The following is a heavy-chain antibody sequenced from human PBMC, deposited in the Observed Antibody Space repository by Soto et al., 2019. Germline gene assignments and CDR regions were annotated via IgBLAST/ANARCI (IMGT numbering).Heavy chain of an antibody. V-gene: IGHV3-23*01. Sequence: GGSLRLSCAASGFTFSSYAMSWVRQAPGKGLEWVSAVSGSGGSTYYADSVKGRFTISRDNSKNSLYLQMNSLRAEDTAVYYCAKPRRYYYYGMDVWGQGTTVTVSS. J-gene: IGHJ6*02. CDR1: GFTFSSYA. CDR2: VSGSGGST. CDR3: AKPRRYYYYGMDV.